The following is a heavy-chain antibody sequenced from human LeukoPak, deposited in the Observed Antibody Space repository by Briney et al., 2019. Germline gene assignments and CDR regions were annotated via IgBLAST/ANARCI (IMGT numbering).Heavy chain of an antibody. V-gene: IGHV4-38-2*02. Sequence: SETLSLTCTVSGYSISSGYYWGWIRQPPGKGLEWIGSIYHSGSTYYNPSLKSRVTISVDTSKNQFSLKLSSVTAADTAVYYCARVVGGYCSGGSCYKGHYYYYYMDVWGKGTTVTVSS. CDR1: GYSISSGYY. CDR3: ARVVGGYCSGGSCYKGHYYYYYMDV. J-gene: IGHJ6*03. CDR2: IYHSGST. D-gene: IGHD2-15*01.